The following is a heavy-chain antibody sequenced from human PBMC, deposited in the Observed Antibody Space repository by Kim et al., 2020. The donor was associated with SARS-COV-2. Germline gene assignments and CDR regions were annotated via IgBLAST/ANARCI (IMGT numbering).Heavy chain of an antibody. CDR2: ITKTTSAI. V-gene: IGHV3-48*02. J-gene: IGHJ3*02. CDR3: VRDRWGGAFDS. CDR1: GFTFSAYD. Sequence: GGSLRLSCATSGFTFSAYDMNWVRQAPGKGLEWLSFITKTTSAIYYADSVKGRFTTSRDNGKNSLYLQMSSLTDEDTAVYFCVRDRWGGAFDSLGQGTLFTVSS. D-gene: IGHD3-16*01.